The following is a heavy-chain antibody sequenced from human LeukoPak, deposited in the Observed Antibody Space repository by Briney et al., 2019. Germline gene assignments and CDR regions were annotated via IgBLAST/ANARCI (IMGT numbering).Heavy chain of an antibody. J-gene: IGHJ6*03. Sequence: GGSLRLSCVASGVTVSNSFMSWVRQAPGKGLEWVSVIYSGGSTYYADSVKGRFTISRDNSKDTLYLQMNSLRAEDTAVYYCASGSGSYRTPYYYMDVWGTGTTVTVSS. CDR3: ASGSGSYRTPYYYMDV. CDR2: IYSGGST. CDR1: GVTVSNSF. V-gene: IGHV3-53*01. D-gene: IGHD3-10*01.